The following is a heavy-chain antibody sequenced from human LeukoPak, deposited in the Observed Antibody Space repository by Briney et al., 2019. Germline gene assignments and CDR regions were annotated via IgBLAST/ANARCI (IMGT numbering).Heavy chain of an antibody. CDR1: GGSLSSSSYY. V-gene: IGHV4-39*07. J-gene: IGHJ4*02. Sequence: KPSETLSLTCTVSGGSLSSSSYYWAWSPQPPGKGVGWIGNIYYNGNTYYKSSLKSPVTISVDTSKNEFSLRLSSVTAADTAVFYCASLRVPDYFDYWGQGTLVSVSS. CDR2: IYYNGNT. D-gene: IGHD3-16*01. CDR3: ASLRVPDYFDY.